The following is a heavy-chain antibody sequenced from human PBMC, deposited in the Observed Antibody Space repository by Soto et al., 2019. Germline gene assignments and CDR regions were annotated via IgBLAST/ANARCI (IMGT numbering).Heavy chain of an antibody. Sequence: EVQLLESGGGLVQPGGSLRLSCAASGFTFKNFVMGWVRQAPGKGLEWVSAIGGTSGSTYYADSVKGRFTISRDNSKNTLYLQLNSLRAEDTAVYYCARGVGATTFGAYFDYWGQGTLVTVSS. CDR2: IGGTSGST. CDR1: GFTFKNFV. D-gene: IGHD1-26*01. J-gene: IGHJ4*02. CDR3: ARGVGATTFGAYFDY. V-gene: IGHV3-23*01.